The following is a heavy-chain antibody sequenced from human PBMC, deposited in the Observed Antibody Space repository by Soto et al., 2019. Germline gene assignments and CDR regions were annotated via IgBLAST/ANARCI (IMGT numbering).Heavy chain of an antibody. J-gene: IGHJ3*02. Sequence: SETLSLTCAVSGYSISSGYYWGWIRQPPGKGLEWIGSIYHSGSTYYNPSLKSRVTISVDTSKSQFSLKLSSVTAADTAVYYCARAAGGGYCSGGSCYSRAFDIWGQGTMVTVSS. CDR3: ARAAGGGYCSGGSCYSRAFDI. D-gene: IGHD2-15*01. CDR2: IYHSGST. CDR1: GYSISSGYY. V-gene: IGHV4-38-2*01.